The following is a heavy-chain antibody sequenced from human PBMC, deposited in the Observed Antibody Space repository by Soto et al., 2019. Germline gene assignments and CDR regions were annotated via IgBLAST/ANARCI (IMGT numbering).Heavy chain of an antibody. V-gene: IGHV1-18*01. J-gene: IGHJ6*02. D-gene: IGHD2-21*01. CDR3: ARVDRGEDYYYGMDV. CDR2: ISGNTGKT. Sequence: ASVKVSCKASGYTFISYGVSWVRQAPGQGLEWMGWISGNTGKTNYAQKLQGRVIMTTDTSTSTAYMELKSLTSDDTAVYYCARVDRGEDYYYGMDVWGQGTTVTVSS. CDR1: GYTFISYG.